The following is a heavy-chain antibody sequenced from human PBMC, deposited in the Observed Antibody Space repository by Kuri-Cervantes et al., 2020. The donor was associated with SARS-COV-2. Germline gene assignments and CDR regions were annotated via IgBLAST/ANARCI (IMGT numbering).Heavy chain of an antibody. CDR1: GYSISSGYY. Sequence: SETLSLICTVSGYSISSGYYWGWIRQPPGKGLEWIGSIYHSGSTYYNPSLKSRVTISVDTSKNQFSLKLSSVTAADTAVYYCARDPGDCSSTSCHPNWFDPWGQGTLVTVSS. V-gene: IGHV4-38-2*02. CDR2: IYHSGST. CDR3: ARDPGDCSSTSCHPNWFDP. J-gene: IGHJ5*02. D-gene: IGHD2-2*01.